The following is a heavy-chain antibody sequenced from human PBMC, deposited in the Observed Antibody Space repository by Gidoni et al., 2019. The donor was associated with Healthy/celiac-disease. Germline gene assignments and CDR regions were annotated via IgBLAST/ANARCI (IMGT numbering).Heavy chain of an antibody. V-gene: IGHV4-34*01. CDR2: INHSGST. CDR1: GGSFSGYY. CDR3: ASLSLGADARMDV. J-gene: IGHJ6*02. Sequence: HVQLQQWGAGLFKPSSTLSLTCAVYGGSFSGYYWSWIRQPPGKGLEWIGEINHSGSTNYNPSLKSRVTISVDTSKNQFSLKLSSVTAADTAVYYCASLSLGADARMDVWGQGTTVTVSS. D-gene: IGHD3-16*01.